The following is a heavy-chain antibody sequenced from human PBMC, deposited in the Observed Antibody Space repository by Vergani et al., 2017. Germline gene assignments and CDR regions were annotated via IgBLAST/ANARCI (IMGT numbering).Heavy chain of an antibody. D-gene: IGHD5-18*01. V-gene: IGHV1-69*01. Sequence: QVQLVQSGAEVKKPGASVKVSCKASGGTFSSYAISWVRQAPGQGLEWMGGIIPIFGTANYAQKFQGRVTITADESTSTAYMELSSLRSEDTAVYYCARQPPSSVPNTGGAFDCWGQGTLVTVSS. CDR1: GGTFSSYA. CDR3: ARQPPSSVPNTGGAFDC. J-gene: IGHJ4*02. CDR2: IIPIFGTA.